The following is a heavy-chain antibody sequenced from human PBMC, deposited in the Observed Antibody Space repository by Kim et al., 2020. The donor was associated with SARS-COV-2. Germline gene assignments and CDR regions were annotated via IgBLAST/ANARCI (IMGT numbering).Heavy chain of an antibody. CDR3: AREMYYYGSGGMDV. CDR1: GFTFSSYS. CDR2: ISSSSSTI. Sequence: GGSLRLSCAASGFTFSSYSMNWVRQAPGKGLEWVSYISSSSSTIYYADSVKGRFTISSDNAKNSLYLQMNSLRDEDTAVYYCAREMYYYGSGGMDVWSQGTTVTVSS. D-gene: IGHD3-10*01. J-gene: IGHJ6*02. V-gene: IGHV3-48*02.